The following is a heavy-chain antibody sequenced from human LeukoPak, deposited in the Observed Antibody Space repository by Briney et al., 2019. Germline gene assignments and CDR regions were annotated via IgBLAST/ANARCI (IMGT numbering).Heavy chain of an antibody. D-gene: IGHD2-2*02. CDR1: GGSFSGYY. CDR3: ARVRYCSSTSCYRYYFDY. Sequence: PSETLSLTCAVYGGSFSGYYWSWIHQPPGKGLEWIGEINHSGSTNYNPSLKSRVTISVDTSKNQFSLKLSSVTAADTAVYYCARVRYCSSTSCYRYYFDYWGQGTLVTVSS. CDR2: INHSGST. V-gene: IGHV4-34*01. J-gene: IGHJ4*02.